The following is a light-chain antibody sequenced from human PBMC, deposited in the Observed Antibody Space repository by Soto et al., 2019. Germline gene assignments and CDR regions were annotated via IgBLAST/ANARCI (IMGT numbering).Light chain of an antibody. CDR1: QSFRGL. CDR3: QKRHMWPIT. V-gene: IGKV3-11*01. CDR2: DAY. Sequence: EVVLTQSPVPLSLSPGASATLSCRASQSFRGLLAWYQQKPGQAPRLLIYDAYNRATGIPPRFSGSGSGTDFTLTISSLEPEDSAVYYCQKRHMWPITFGQGTRLEIK. J-gene: IGKJ5*01.